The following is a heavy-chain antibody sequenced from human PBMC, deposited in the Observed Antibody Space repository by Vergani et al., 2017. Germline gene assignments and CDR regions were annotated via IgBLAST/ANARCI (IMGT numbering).Heavy chain of an antibody. J-gene: IGHJ6*03. V-gene: IGHV3-30-3*01. CDR3: ARAYYDILTGYYSFRYDYMDV. D-gene: IGHD3-9*01. Sequence: QVQLVESGGGVVQPGRSLRLSCAASGFTFSSYAMHWVRQAPGKGLAWVAVISYDGSNKYYADSVKGRFTISRDNSKNTLYLQMNSLRAEDTAVYYCARAYYDILTGYYSFRYDYMDVWGKGTTVTVSS. CDR1: GFTFSSYA. CDR2: ISYDGSNK.